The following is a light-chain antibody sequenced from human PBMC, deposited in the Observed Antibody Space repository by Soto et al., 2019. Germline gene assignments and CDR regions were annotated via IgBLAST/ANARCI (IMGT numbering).Light chain of an antibody. V-gene: IGKV3-15*01. CDR1: QSVSSN. CDR2: GAS. J-gene: IGKJ1*01. CDR3: QQYNNWPAWT. Sequence: IVMTQSPATLSVSPGERATLSCRASQSVSSNLAWYQQKPGQAPRLLIYGASTRPTGIPARFSGSGSGTEFTLTISSLQSEDFAVYYCQQYNNWPAWTFGQGTKVDIK.